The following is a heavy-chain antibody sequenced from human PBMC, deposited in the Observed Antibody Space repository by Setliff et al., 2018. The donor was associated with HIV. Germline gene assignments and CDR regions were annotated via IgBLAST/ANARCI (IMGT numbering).Heavy chain of an antibody. CDR1: GGSISSSDYY. Sequence: SETLSLTCTVSGGSISSSDYYWSWIRQPAGKGLEWIGRIYTSGSTNYNPSLKSRVTISIDTSKNQFSLKLSSVTAADTAVCYCARDGNNYYDSSGYSNWFDPWGQGTLVTVSS. V-gene: IGHV4-61*02. CDR2: IYTSGST. D-gene: IGHD3-22*01. CDR3: ARDGNNYYDSSGYSNWFDP. J-gene: IGHJ5*02.